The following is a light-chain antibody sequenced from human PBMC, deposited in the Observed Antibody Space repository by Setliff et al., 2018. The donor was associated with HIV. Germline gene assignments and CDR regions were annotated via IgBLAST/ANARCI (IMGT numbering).Light chain of an antibody. CDR1: SSNIGNNA. CDR2: YDD. CDR3: AAWDDTLNGRV. Sequence: QSALAQPPSVSEAPRQRVTISCSGSSSNIGNNAVNWYQQLPGKAPRLLIYYDDLLPSGVSDRFSGSKSGTSASLAISGLQSEDEADYYCAAWDDTLNGRVFGGGTKGTVL. V-gene: IGLV1-36*01. J-gene: IGLJ3*02.